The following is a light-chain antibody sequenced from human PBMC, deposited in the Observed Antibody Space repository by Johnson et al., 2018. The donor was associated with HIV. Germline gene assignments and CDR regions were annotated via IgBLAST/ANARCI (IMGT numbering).Light chain of an antibody. V-gene: IGLV1-51*02. CDR2: ENI. Sequence: QSVLTQPPSVSAAPGQKVTISCSGSSSNIGNNYVSWYQQLPGTAPKLLIYENIKRPSGIPARFSGSKSGTSATLAITGLQLGDEADYYCETWDVSVSAYVSGTGTKVTVL. J-gene: IGLJ1*01. CDR1: SSNIGNNY. CDR3: ETWDVSVSAYV.